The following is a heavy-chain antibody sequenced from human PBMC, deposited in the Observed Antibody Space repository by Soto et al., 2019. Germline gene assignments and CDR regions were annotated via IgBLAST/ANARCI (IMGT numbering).Heavy chain of an antibody. Sequence: ASVKVSCKASGGTFSSYAISWVRQAPGQGLEWMGGIIPIFGTANYAQKFQGRVTITADESTSTAYMELSSLGSEDTAVYYSARGIGYYNFRRFDPWGQGTLVTVSS. CDR2: IIPIFGTA. D-gene: IGHD3-9*01. CDR1: GGTFSSYA. CDR3: ARGIGYYNFRRFDP. V-gene: IGHV1-69*13. J-gene: IGHJ5*02.